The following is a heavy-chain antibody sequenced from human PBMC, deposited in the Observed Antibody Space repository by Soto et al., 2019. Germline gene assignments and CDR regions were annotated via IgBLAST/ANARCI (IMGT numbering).Heavy chain of an antibody. CDR3: AREGGSNSWYGVGYYYYSMDV. V-gene: IGHV1-18*04. D-gene: IGHD6-13*01. J-gene: IGHJ6*02. CDR2: ISAYNGDT. CDR1: GYTFTNYA. Sequence: ASVKVSCKASGYTFTNYAISWVRQAPGQGLEWMGWISAYNGDTKYAQKLQGRVTMTTDTSTTTAYMELRSLRSDDAAVYFCAREGGSNSWYGVGYYYYSMDVWGQGTTVTVSS.